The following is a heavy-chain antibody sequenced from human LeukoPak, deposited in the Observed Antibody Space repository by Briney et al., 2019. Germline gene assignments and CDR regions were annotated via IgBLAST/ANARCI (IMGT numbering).Heavy chain of an antibody. J-gene: IGHJ4*02. Sequence: ASVKVSCKTSGYTFIDYYMRWVRQAPGQGLEWMGWLNPNSGGTNYAQKFQGRVSMTRDTSISTAYMELSGLTSDDTAVYYCARGAGSSGWLDYWDQGTLVTVSS. V-gene: IGHV1-2*02. CDR2: LNPNSGGT. D-gene: IGHD6-19*01. CDR3: ARGAGSSGWLDY. CDR1: GYTFIDYY.